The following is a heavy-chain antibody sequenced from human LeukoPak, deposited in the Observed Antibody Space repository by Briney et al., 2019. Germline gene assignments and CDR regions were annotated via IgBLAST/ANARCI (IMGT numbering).Heavy chain of an antibody. CDR3: AKGLTTVTTGPY. V-gene: IGHV3-74*01. J-gene: IGHJ4*02. CDR1: GFTFSSYW. D-gene: IGHD4-17*01. Sequence: GGSLRLSCAASGFTFSSYWMHWVRQAPGKGLVWVSRINSDGSSTTYADSVKGRFTISRDNAKNTLYLQMNSLRAEDTAVYYCAKGLTTVTTGPYWGQGTLVTVSS. CDR2: INSDGSST.